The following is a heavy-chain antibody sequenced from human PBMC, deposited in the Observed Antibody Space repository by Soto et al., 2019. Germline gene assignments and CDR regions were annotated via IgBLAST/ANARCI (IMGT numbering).Heavy chain of an antibody. CDR3: TTDLPPGGIVATISPFDY. CDR2: IKSKIDCETT. J-gene: IGHJ4*02. V-gene: IGHV3-15*01. D-gene: IGHD5-12*01. CDR1: GFTFSNAW. Sequence: GGSLRLSCAASGFTFSNAWMSWVRQAPGKGLEWVGRIKSKIDCETTDYAATVKGRFTIARDDSKNTLYLKMKSLKTEDTAVYYCTTDLPPGGIVATISPFDYWGQGTLVTVSS.